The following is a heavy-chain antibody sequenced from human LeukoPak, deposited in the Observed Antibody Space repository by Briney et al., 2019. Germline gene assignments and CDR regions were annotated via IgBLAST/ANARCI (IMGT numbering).Heavy chain of an antibody. D-gene: IGHD2-2*01. CDR2: IRYDGSNK. CDR1: GFTFSSYG. CDR3: GKGRGSAAVWDAFDI. J-gene: IGHJ3*02. Sequence: GGSLRLSCAASGFTFSSYGMHWVRQAPGKGLEWVSFIRYDGSNKYYADSVKGRFTISRDNSKNTLYLQVNSLRVEDTAVYYCGKGRGSAAVWDAFDIWGQGTMVTVSS. V-gene: IGHV3-30*02.